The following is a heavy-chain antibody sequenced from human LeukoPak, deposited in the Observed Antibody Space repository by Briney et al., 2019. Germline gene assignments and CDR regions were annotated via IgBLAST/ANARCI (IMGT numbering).Heavy chain of an antibody. J-gene: IGHJ6*02. D-gene: IGHD2-2*01. Sequence: ASVTVSCKASGYTFTGYYMHWVRQAPGQGLEWMGRINPNSGGTNYAQKFQGRVTMTGDTSISTAYMELSRLRSDDTAVYYCARVVGYCSSTSCPDYYGMDVWGQGTTVTVSS. CDR2: INPNSGGT. V-gene: IGHV1-2*06. CDR1: GYTFTGYY. CDR3: ARVVGYCSSTSCPDYYGMDV.